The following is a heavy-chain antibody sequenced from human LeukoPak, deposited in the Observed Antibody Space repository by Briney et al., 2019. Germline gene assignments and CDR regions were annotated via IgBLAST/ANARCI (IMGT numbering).Heavy chain of an antibody. CDR2: LWYNGKT. CDR1: GYSFENYG. V-gene: IGHV3-33*01. Sequence: GTSLRLSCIGSGYSFENYGMHWVRQAPGKGLEWVSVLWYNGKTHYADSVKDRFTISRDDSKSTLYLEMKSLRVEDTAIFYCARDFYGGALDLWGQGTLVTVSS. D-gene: IGHD4-17*01. CDR3: ARDFYGGALDL. J-gene: IGHJ3*01.